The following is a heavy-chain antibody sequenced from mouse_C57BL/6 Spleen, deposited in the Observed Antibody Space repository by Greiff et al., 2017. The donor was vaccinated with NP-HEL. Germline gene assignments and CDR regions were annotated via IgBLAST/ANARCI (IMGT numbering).Heavy chain of an antibody. CDR3: ARASTMVTTGFAY. Sequence: QVQLKQSGAELARPGASVKMSCKASGYTFTSYTMHWVKQRPGQGLEWIGYINPSSGYTKYNQKFKDKATLTADKSSSTAYMQLSSLTSEDSAVYYCARASTMVTTGFAYWGQGTLVTVSA. CDR2: INPSSGYT. D-gene: IGHD2-2*01. J-gene: IGHJ3*01. V-gene: IGHV1-4*01. CDR1: GYTFTSYT.